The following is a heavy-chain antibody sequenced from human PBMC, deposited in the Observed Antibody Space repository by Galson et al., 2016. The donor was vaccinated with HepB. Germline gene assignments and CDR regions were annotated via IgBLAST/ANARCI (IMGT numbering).Heavy chain of an antibody. J-gene: IGHJ4*02. Sequence: SLRLSCAASGFTFSSSDMHWVRQATGRGLEWVSTIGTAGDTYYSDSVKGRFTFSRENAKNSVYLQMNSLRAGDTAVYYCARGGIWGSYRTVNFDYWGLGTLVTVSS. V-gene: IGHV3-13*04. CDR1: GFTFSSSD. CDR3: ARGGIWGSYRTVNFDY. D-gene: IGHD3-16*02. CDR2: IGTAGDT.